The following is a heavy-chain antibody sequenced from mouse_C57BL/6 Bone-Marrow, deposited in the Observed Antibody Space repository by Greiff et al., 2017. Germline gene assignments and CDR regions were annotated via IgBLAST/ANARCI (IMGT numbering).Heavy chain of an antibody. D-gene: IGHD2-5*01. Sequence: QVTLKVSGPGLLKPSQTLSLTCSFSGFSLSTFGMGVGWIRQPSGQGLEWLAHIWWDADKYYNPALKSRLTIAKDTSKNQVFLKIANVDTADTATYYCARIRYYNNFAYWGQGTLVTVSA. CDR2: IWWDADK. J-gene: IGHJ3*01. CDR1: GFSLSTFGMG. CDR3: ARIRYYNNFAY. V-gene: IGHV8-8*01.